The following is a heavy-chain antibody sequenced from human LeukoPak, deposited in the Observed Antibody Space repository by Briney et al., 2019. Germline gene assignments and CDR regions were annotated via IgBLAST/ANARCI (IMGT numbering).Heavy chain of an antibody. V-gene: IGHV3-23*01. D-gene: IGHD3-10*01. Sequence: LPGGSLRLSCAASGFTFSSYAMSWVRQAPGKGLEWVSAISGSGGSTYYADSVKGRFTISRDNSKNTLYLQMNSLRAEDTAVYYCAKERSERGMVRGMFDPWGQGTLVTVSS. CDR1: GFTFSSYA. J-gene: IGHJ5*02. CDR2: ISGSGGST. CDR3: AKERSERGMVRGMFDP.